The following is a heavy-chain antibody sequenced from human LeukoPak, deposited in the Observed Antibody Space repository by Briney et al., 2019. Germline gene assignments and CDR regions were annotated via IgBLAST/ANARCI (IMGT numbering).Heavy chain of an antibody. Sequence: PSETLSLTCTVSGGSLTSSSYYWGWVRQPPGRGREWVGSIYYSGSTYNNPSLKSRVPISLDTSKPHFSLKLRSVTAADTAVYYCARQGGSYLGNWFHPRGQGTLVTVSS. J-gene: IGHJ5*02. V-gene: IGHV4-39*01. CDR3: ARQGGSYLGNWFHP. CDR2: IYYSGST. CDR1: GGSLTSSSYY. D-gene: IGHD1-26*01.